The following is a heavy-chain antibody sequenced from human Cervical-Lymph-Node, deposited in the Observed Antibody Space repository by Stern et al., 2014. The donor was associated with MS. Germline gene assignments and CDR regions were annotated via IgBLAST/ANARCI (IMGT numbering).Heavy chain of an antibody. CDR2: INWDDDK. D-gene: IGHD3-10*01. Sequence: QVTLRESGPALVKPTQTLTLTCTFSGFSLSTSGMSVSWIRQPPGKALEWLALINWDDDKYYRRSLRTRLTISKDTSKNQVVLTMTDMDPVDTATYYCAHSGMYSGSISTFDNWGQGTLVTVSS. J-gene: IGHJ4*02. V-gene: IGHV2-70*13. CDR3: AHSGMYSGSISTFDN. CDR1: GFSLSTSGMS.